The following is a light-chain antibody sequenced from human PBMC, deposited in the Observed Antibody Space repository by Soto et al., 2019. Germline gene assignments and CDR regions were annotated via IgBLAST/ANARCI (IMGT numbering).Light chain of an antibody. CDR2: DAY. CDR3: QNYDHLPL. Sequence: DIQMTQSPPSLSASVGDRVTITCQAIHDIGNSLNWYQDKPGQAPKLVIYDAYNLETGVPSTFSGNGYGTYSPFTISILRHDYIATYDYQNYDHLPLFGPGTKVDMK. CDR1: HDIGNS. V-gene: IGKV1-33*01. J-gene: IGKJ3*01.